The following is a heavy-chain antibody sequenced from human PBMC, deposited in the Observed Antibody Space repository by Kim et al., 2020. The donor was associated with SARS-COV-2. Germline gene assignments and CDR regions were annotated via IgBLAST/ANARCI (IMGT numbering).Heavy chain of an antibody. D-gene: IGHD6-13*01. CDR3: ARETAAAGKTFDY. V-gene: IGHV1-46*01. Sequence: TQRFPGRVNRTRDTSTSTVFMDLSNLGSDDTAVYYCARETAAAGKTFDYWGQGTLVTVSS. J-gene: IGHJ4*02.